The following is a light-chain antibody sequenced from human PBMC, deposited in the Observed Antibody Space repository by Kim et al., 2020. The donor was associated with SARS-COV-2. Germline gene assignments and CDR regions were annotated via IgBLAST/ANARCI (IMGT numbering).Light chain of an antibody. CDR3: HQNFVSWT. Sequence: DIQLTQSPSTLSASVGDRITITCRASQSANAWVTWYQQKPGKAPKLLIHSASVLESGVPSRFRGSGSGTEYSLTINSLQPEDFATYYCHQNFVSWTFGQGTKVEI. V-gene: IGKV1-5*01. J-gene: IGKJ1*01. CDR2: SAS. CDR1: QSANAW.